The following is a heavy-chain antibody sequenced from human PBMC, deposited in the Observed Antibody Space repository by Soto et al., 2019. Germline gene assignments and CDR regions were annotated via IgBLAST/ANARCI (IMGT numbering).Heavy chain of an antibody. V-gene: IGHV3-23*01. J-gene: IGHJ6*02. CDR3: AKKPGGYYGSGSPRSGGMDV. Sequence: PGGSLRLSCAASGFTFSSYAMSWVRQAPGKGLEWVSAISGSGGSTYYADSVKGRFTISRDNSKNTLYLQMNSLRAEDTAVYYCAKKPGGYYGSGSPRSGGMDVWGQGTTVTVSS. D-gene: IGHD3-10*01. CDR2: ISGSGGST. CDR1: GFTFSSYA.